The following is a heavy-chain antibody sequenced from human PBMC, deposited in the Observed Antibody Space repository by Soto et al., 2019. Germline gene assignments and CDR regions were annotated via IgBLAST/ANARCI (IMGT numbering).Heavy chain of an antibody. CDR1: VGTISSYA. V-gene: IGHV1-69*13. D-gene: IGHD3-3*01. CDR3: AAGVTTTIFGVVIIRADSGNYYYGMDV. J-gene: IGHJ6*02. CDR2: IIPIFGTA. Sequence: GSSVKPSWKAPVGTISSYAIRYVRQAPGPELEWMGGIIPIFGTANYAQKFQGRVTITADESTSTAYMELSSLRSEDTAVYYCAAGVTTTIFGVVIIRADSGNYYYGMDVWGQGTTVTVSS.